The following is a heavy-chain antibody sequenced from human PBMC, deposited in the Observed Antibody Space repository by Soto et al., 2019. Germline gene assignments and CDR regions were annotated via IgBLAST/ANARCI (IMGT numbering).Heavy chain of an antibody. D-gene: IGHD3-10*01. V-gene: IGHV1-3*01. Sequence: GASVKVSCKASGYTFTSYAMHWVRQAPGQRLEWMGWINAGNGNTKYSQKFQGRVTITRDTSASTAYMELSSLRSEDTAVYYCARANYYGSGSHTRFDYYYYGMEVWGQGPTATV. J-gene: IGHJ6*02. CDR1: GYTFTSYA. CDR3: ARANYYGSGSHTRFDYYYYGMEV. CDR2: INAGNGNT.